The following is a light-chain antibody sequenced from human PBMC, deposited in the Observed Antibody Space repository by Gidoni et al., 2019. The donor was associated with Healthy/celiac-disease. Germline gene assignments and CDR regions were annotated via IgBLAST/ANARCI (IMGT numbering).Light chain of an antibody. J-gene: IGKJ1*01. CDR3: QQYGSSPRTWT. Sequence: EIVLTQSPGTLSLSPGERATLSCRASQSVSSNYLAWYQQKPGQSPRLLIYGASSRATGIPDRFSGSGSGTDFTLTISRLEPEDFAVYYCQQYGSSPRTWTFXXXTKVEIK. V-gene: IGKV3-20*01. CDR1: QSVSSNY. CDR2: GAS.